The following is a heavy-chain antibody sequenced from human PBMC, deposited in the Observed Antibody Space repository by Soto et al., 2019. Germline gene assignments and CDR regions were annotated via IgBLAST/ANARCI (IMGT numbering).Heavy chain of an antibody. D-gene: IGHD3-10*01. CDR1: GYTFTSYA. Sequence: ASVKVSCKASGYTFTSYAMHWVRQAPGQRLEWMGWINAGNGNTKYSQKFQGRVTITRDTSASTAYMELSSLRSEDTAVYYCARDLVRGGYYYYYGMDVWGQGTTVTVSS. V-gene: IGHV1-3*01. J-gene: IGHJ6*02. CDR2: INAGNGNT. CDR3: ARDLVRGGYYYYYGMDV.